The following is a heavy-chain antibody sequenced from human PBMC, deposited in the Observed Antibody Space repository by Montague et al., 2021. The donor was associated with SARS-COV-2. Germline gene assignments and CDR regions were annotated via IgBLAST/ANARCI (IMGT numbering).Heavy chain of an antibody. V-gene: IGHV5-10-1*01. CDR1: GYTSINSW. CDR2: IDPSDSYA. J-gene: IGHJ5*02. CDR3: AREDLNWFDP. Sequence: QSGAEVKKPGESLRISCQASGYTSINSWIIWVRQMPGKGLEWMGRIDPSDSYATYSPSFQGHVTISADKSINTAYLQWRSLKTSDTAIYYCAREDLNWFDPWGQGTLVTVSS.